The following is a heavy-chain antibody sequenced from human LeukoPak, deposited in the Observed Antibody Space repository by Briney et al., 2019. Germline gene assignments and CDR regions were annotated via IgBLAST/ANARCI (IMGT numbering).Heavy chain of an antibody. D-gene: IGHD3-3*01. J-gene: IGHJ3*02. CDR3: ARDFWSGYYTNPDAFDI. CDR2: IYTSGST. V-gene: IGHV4-61*02. Sequence: SQTLSLTCTVSGGSISSGSYYWSWIRQPAGKGLEWIGRIYTSGSTNYNPSLKSRVTISVDTSKNQFSLKLSSVTAADTAVYYCARDFWSGYYTNPDAFDIWGQGTMVTVSS. CDR1: GGSISSGSYY.